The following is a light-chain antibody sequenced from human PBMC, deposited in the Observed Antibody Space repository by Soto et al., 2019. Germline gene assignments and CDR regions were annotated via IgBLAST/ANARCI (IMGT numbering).Light chain of an antibody. CDR2: EVI. V-gene: IGLV2-14*01. CDR3: TSYTTSRTLA. J-gene: IGLJ1*01. CDR1: SSDVGGYNY. Sequence: QSVLTQPASVSESPGQSITISCTGTSSDVGGYNYVSWYQQHPGKAPKLLICEVISRPSGVSARFSGSKSGNTASLTISGLQAEDEADYYCTSYTTSRTLAFGTRTKVTVL.